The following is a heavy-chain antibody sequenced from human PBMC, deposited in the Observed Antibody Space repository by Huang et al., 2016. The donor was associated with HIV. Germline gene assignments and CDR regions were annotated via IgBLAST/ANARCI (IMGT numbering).Heavy chain of an antibody. CDR1: GESFSGFY. Sequence: QVHLQQWGARLLKPSETLSLTCAVYGESFSGFYWSWLRQAPGKGLDCIGETNHMRNTNYNPIRESRVTISVDTSKNQFPRTVTSVTGADTAIYYCARGRNFYGSGSSYKLYYFDYWGQGTPVTVSS. D-gene: IGHD3-10*01. CDR3: ARGRNFYGSGSSYKLYYFDY. V-gene: IGHV4-34*01. J-gene: IGHJ4*02. CDR2: TNHMRNT.